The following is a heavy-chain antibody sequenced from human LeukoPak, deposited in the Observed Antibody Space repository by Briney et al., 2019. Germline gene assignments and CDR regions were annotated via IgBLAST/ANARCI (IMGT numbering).Heavy chain of an antibody. J-gene: IGHJ3*02. D-gene: IGHD3-22*01. V-gene: IGHV3-23*01. Sequence: GGSLRLSCAASGFTFNRYTMSWVRQAPAKGLEWVSAISDSGDTYYTDSVEGRFTISRDDSKNALWLQMSSLRAEDTAVYYCAKDEGSSGYKDAFDIWGQGTMVTVSS. CDR1: GFTFNRYT. CDR3: AKDEGSSGYKDAFDI. CDR2: ISDSGDT.